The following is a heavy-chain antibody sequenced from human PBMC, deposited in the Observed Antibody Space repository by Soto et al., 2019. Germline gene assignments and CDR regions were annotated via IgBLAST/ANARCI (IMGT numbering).Heavy chain of an antibody. D-gene: IGHD3-3*01. Sequence: EVQLVESGGGLIQPGGSLRLSCAASGFTVSSNYMSWVRQAPGKGLEWVSVIYSGGSRDYADSVKGRFTISRDNSKNTLYLQMNSLRAEDTAVYYCARAPAPFAGIAIGYYYGMDVWGQGTTVTVSS. CDR3: ARAPAPFAGIAIGYYYGMDV. CDR2: IYSGGSR. J-gene: IGHJ6*02. CDR1: GFTVSSNY. V-gene: IGHV3-53*01.